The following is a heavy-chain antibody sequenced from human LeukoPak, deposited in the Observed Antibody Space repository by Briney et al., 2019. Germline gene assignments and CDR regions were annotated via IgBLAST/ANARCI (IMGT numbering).Heavy chain of an antibody. D-gene: IGHD1-26*01. Sequence: SETLSLTCSVSNGSLSNYYWSWIRQPAGRGLEWLGRIYKTGTTNYNPSLKSRVTISVDTSMNQFSLRLSSVTAADTAVYFCAREGAGLYYYYGMDVWGQGTTVTVSS. J-gene: IGHJ6*02. CDR1: NGSLSNYY. CDR3: AREGAGLYYYYGMDV. CDR2: IYKTGTT. V-gene: IGHV4-4*07.